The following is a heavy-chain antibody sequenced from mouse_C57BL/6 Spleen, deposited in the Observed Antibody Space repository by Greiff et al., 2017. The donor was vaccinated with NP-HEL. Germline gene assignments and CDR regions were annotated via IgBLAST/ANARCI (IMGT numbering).Heavy chain of an antibody. CDR3: APFITTVVVDY. D-gene: IGHD1-1*01. V-gene: IGHV1-82*01. J-gene: IGHJ2*01. Sequence: VQLQQSGPELVKPGASVKISCKASGYAFSSSWMNWVKQRPGKGLEWIGRIYPGDGDTNYNGKFKGKATLTADKSSSTAYMQLSSLTSEDSAVYFCAPFITTVVVDYWGQGTTLTVSS. CDR2: IYPGDGDT. CDR1: GYAFSSSW.